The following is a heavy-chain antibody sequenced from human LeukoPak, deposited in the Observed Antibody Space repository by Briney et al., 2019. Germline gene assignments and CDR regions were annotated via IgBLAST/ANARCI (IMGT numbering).Heavy chain of an antibody. J-gene: IGHJ6*03. V-gene: IGHV4-4*09. CDR2: IYTSGST. CDR3: ARVDTAMVTLYCYYYMDV. CDR1: NGSISFYS. Sequence: SETLSLTCTVSNGSISFYSWSWIRQPPGKGLEWIGYIYTSGSTNYNPSLKSRVTISVDTSKNQFSLKLSSVTAADTAVYYCARVDTAMVTLYCYYYMDVWGKGTTVTVSS. D-gene: IGHD5-18*01.